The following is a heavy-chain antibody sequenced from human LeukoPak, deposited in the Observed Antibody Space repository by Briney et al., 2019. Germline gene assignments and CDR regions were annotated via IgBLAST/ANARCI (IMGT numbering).Heavy chain of an antibody. V-gene: IGHV4-31*03. CDR3: ARAMVRGVPFDP. Sequence: SETLSLTCTVSGGSISSGGYYWSWIRQHPGKGLEWIGYIYYSGSTYYNPSLKSRVTISVDTSKNQFSLKLSSVTAADTAVYYCARAMVRGVPFDPWGQGTLVTVSS. CDR1: GGSISSGGYY. CDR2: IYYSGST. D-gene: IGHD3-10*01. J-gene: IGHJ5*02.